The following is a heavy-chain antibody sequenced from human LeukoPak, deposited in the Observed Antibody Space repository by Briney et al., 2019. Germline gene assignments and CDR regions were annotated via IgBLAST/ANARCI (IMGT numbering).Heavy chain of an antibody. J-gene: IGHJ4*02. CDR1: GASLSTHF. V-gene: IGHV4-59*11. D-gene: IGHD3-3*01. CDR2: ISYRGST. CDR3: TRDCGVGVTRLDFDI. Sequence: LETLSLTCPTFGASLSTHFWCLIRQSPGKGVEWIGHISYRGSTDDNPSLRSRVTLSEDTSTNQIALRLMAVTAVDTAVYYCTRDCGVGVTRLDFDIWGQGTLVTVSS.